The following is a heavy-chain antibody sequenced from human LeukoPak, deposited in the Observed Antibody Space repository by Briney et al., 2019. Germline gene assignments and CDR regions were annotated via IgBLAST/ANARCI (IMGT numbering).Heavy chain of an antibody. CDR3: ARDACSGPYYYYGMDV. CDR2: IYSGGST. V-gene: IGHV3-53*01. D-gene: IGHD3-10*02. J-gene: IGHJ6*02. Sequence: GGSLRLSCAASGFTVSSNYMSWVRQAPRKGLEWVSVIYSGGSTYYADSVKGRFTISRDNSKNTLYLQMNSLRAEDTAVYYCARDACSGPYYYYGMDVWGQGTTVTVSS. CDR1: GFTVSSNY.